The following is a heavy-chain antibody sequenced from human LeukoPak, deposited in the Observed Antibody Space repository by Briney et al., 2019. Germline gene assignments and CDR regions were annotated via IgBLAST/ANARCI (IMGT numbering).Heavy chain of an antibody. CDR3: AKDDRWLQFCC. CDR1: GFTFSSYG. CDR2: ISGSGGTT. V-gene: IGHV3-23*01. D-gene: IGHD5-24*01. Sequence: GGSLRLSCAASGFTFSSYGMSWVRQAPGKGLEWVSAISGSGGTTYYADSVRGRFTISRDNSRNTLYLQMNSLRAEDTAVYYCAKDDRWLQFCCWGQGTLVTVPA. J-gene: IGHJ4*02.